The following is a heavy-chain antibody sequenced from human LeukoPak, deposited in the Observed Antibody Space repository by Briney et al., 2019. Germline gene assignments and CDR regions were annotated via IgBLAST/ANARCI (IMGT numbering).Heavy chain of an antibody. J-gene: IGHJ4*02. Sequence: GASVKVSCKASRYTFIGYYMHWVRQAPGQGLEWMGWINPNSGGTNYAQKFQGRVTMTRDTSISTAYMELSRLRSDGTAVYYCARRSSSSGGFDYWGQGTLVTVSS. CDR2: INPNSGGT. D-gene: IGHD6-6*01. CDR3: ARRSSSSGGFDY. CDR1: RYTFIGYY. V-gene: IGHV1-2*02.